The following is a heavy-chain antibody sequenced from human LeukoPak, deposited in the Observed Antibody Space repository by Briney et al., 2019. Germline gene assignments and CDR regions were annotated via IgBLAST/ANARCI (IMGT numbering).Heavy chain of an antibody. J-gene: IGHJ5*02. V-gene: IGHV3-74*01. CDR2: INSDGSST. Sequence: PGGSLRLSCAASGFSSSRYWMHWVRQAPGKGLVWVSRINSDGSSTSYADSVKGRFTISRDNAKNTLYLQMNSLRAEDTAVYYCTTSSGSYRFDPWGQGTLVTVSS. CDR1: GFSSSRYW. D-gene: IGHD1-26*01. CDR3: TTSSGSYRFDP.